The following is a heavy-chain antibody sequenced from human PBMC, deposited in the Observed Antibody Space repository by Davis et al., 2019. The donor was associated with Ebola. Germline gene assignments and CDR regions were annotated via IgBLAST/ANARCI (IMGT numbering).Heavy chain of an antibody. CDR1: GFTFSSYW. D-gene: IGHD1-14*01. J-gene: IGHJ4*02. CDR3: ARGATRASEDDY. Sequence: HTGGSLRLSCAASGFTFSSYWMHWVRQAPGKGLVWVSRINSAGSSTSYADSVKGRFTISRDNAKNTLYLQMNSLRAVDTAVYYCARGATRASEDDYWGQGTLVTVSS. V-gene: IGHV3-74*01. CDR2: INSAGSST.